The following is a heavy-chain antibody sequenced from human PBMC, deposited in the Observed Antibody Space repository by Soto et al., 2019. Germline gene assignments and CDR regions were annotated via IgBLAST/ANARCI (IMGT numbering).Heavy chain of an antibody. CDR3: ARAGGLQQQPNRYYYYGMDV. CDR2: INPSGGST. Sequence: ASVKVSCKASGYTFTSYYMHWVRQAPGQGLEWMGIINPSGGSTSYAQKFQGRVTMTRDTSTSTVYMELSSLRSEDTAVYYCARAGGLQQQPNRYYYYGMDVWGQGTTVTVSS. D-gene: IGHD6-13*01. J-gene: IGHJ6*02. V-gene: IGHV1-46*01. CDR1: GYTFTSYY.